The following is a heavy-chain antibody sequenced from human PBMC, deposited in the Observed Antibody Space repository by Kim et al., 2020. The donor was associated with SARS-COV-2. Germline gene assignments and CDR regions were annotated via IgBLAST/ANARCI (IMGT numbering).Heavy chain of an antibody. J-gene: IGHJ4*02. CDR2: IRSKAYGGTT. Sequence: GGSLRLSCTASGFTFGDYAMSWFRQAPGKGLEWVGFIRSKAYGGTTEYAASVKGRFTISRDDSKSIAYLQMNSLKTEDTAVYYCTRDRDLYSSSWYLSKYYFDYWGQGTLVTVSS. CDR1: GFTFGDYA. D-gene: IGHD6-13*01. V-gene: IGHV3-49*03. CDR3: TRDRDLYSSSWYLSKYYFDY.